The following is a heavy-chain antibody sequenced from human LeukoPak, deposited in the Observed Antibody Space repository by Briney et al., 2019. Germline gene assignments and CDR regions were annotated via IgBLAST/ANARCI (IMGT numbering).Heavy chain of an antibody. Sequence: PSETLSLTCTVSGGSISSSSYYWSWLRQPAGKGLEWIGRIYTSGSTNYNPSLKSRVTMSVDTSKNQFSLKLSSVTAADTAVYYCARARYSSSWYLSAYYYYMDVWGKGTTVTVSS. CDR2: IYTSGST. CDR3: ARARYSSSWYLSAYYYYMDV. D-gene: IGHD6-13*01. CDR1: GGSISSSSYY. J-gene: IGHJ6*03. V-gene: IGHV4-61*02.